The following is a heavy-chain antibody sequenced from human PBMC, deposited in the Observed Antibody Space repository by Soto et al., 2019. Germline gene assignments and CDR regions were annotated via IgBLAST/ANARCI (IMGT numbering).Heavy chain of an antibody. V-gene: IGHV5-51*01. D-gene: IGHD3-22*01. CDR3: ARSQANYYDSSGYYYEVGNFDY. CDR1: GYSFSSYW. J-gene: IGHJ4*02. Sequence: GDSLKISCKGSGYSFSSYWIGWVRQMPGKGLEWMGIIYPGDSDTRYSPSFQGQVTISADKSISTAYLQWSSLKASDTAMYYCARSQANYYDSSGYYYEVGNFDYWGQGTLVTVSS. CDR2: IYPGDSDT.